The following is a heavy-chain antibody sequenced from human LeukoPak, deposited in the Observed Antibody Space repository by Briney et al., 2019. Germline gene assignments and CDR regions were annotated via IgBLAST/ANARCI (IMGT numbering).Heavy chain of an antibody. CDR2: ISAGSTYI. CDR1: GFTFNNYS. D-gene: IGHD4/OR15-4a*01. CDR3: VRDGATRLEFDY. J-gene: IGHJ4*02. V-gene: IGHV3-21*01. Sequence: GGSLRLSCAASGFTFNNYSMNWVRQAPGKGLGWVSSISAGSTYIHYADSVKGRFTISRDNARNSLFMQMNSLRAEDTAVYYCVRDGATRLEFDYWGQGTLVTVSS.